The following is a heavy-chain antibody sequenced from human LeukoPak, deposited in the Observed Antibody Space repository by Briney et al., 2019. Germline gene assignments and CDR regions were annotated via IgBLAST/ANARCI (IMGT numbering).Heavy chain of an antibody. V-gene: IGHV3-30*18. D-gene: IGHD3-16*01. Sequence: SLRHSCSASGFTFSSYGLLWVRPAPGKGLEGVAVISYDGSNKYYEDSVKGRFTISSDKSKNTLYLQMNSRRAEDTAVYYWGKDDPPFHAFDYWGQGTLVTVSS. CDR3: GKDDPPFHAFDY. CDR1: GFTFSSYG. CDR2: ISYDGSNK. J-gene: IGHJ4*02.